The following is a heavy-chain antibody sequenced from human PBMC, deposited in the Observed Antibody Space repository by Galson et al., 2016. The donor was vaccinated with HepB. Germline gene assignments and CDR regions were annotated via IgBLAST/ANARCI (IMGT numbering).Heavy chain of an antibody. CDR2: TYYRSKWYN. Sequence: CAISGDSVSYNSAAWNWIRQSPSRGLEWLGRTYYRSKWYNDYAVSVKSRITINPDTSKKQFSLQLNSLTPEDTAVYYCARGAGYWYDNSGYYPLDYWGQGTLVTVSS. CDR1: GDSVSYNSAA. D-gene: IGHD3-22*01. CDR3: ARGAGYWYDNSGYYPLDY. J-gene: IGHJ4*02. V-gene: IGHV6-1*01.